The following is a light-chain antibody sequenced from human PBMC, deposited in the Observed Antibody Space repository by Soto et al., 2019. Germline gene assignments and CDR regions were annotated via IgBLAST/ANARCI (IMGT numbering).Light chain of an antibody. Sequence: QSALTQPPSASGSPGQSVTISCTGTSSDVGGYNYVSWYQQHPGKAPKLMIYEVSKRPSGVPDRFSGSKSGNTASLTVSGLQAEDEADYYCSSYAGSNKPYVFGTGTQLTVL. CDR1: SSDVGGYNY. CDR2: EVS. J-gene: IGLJ1*01. V-gene: IGLV2-8*01. CDR3: SSYAGSNKPYV.